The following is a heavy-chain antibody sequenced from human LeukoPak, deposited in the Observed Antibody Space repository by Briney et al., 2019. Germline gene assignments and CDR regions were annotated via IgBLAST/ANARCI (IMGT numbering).Heavy chain of an antibody. D-gene: IGHD4-17*01. CDR2: IRSKAYGGTT. CDR1: GFTFGDYA. V-gene: IGHV3-49*03. J-gene: IGHJ3*02. Sequence: GGSLRLSCTASGFTFGDYAMSWFRQAPGKGLEWVGFIRSKAYGGTTEYAASVKGRFTISRDDSKSIAYLQMDSLKTEDTAVYYCTRDAPDYGDYVAFDIWGQGTMVTVSS. CDR3: TRDAPDYGDYVAFDI.